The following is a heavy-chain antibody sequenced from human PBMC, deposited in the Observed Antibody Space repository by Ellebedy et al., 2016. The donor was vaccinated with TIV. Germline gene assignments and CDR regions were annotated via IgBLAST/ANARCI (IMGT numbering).Heavy chain of an antibody. D-gene: IGHD6-19*01. V-gene: IGHV5-51*01. CDR2: IYPGDSDT. CDR1: GYTFSRYW. J-gene: IGHJ2*01. CDR3: ARNIVDNGWYWYFDL. Sequence: GESLKISCKASGYTFSRYWIAWVRQMPGKGLQWLGFIYPGDSDTRYSSSFQGQVTISVDKSINTAYLQWNGLKASDTAIYYCARNIVDNGWYWYFDLWGRGTLVTVSS.